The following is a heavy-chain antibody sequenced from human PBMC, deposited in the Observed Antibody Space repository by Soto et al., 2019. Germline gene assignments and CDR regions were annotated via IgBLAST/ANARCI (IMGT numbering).Heavy chain of an antibody. J-gene: IGHJ6*02. V-gene: IGHV4-39*01. Sequence: ETLGDTSTVSGGSISSSSYYWGWIRQPPGKGLEWIGSIYYSGSNYYNPSLKSRVTISVDTSKNQFSLKLSSVTAADTAVYYCARRSRTWYNYYYYGMDVWGQCPTVT. CDR3: ARRSRTWYNYYYYGMDV. CDR2: IYYSGSN. CDR1: GGSISSSSYY. D-gene: IGHD6-13*01.